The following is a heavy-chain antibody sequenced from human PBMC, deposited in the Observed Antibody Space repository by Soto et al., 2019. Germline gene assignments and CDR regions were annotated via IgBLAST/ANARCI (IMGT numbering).Heavy chain of an antibody. D-gene: IGHD3-10*01. CDR3: ARDRYYYGSGVRWYFDL. CDR1: GFTFSDYY. J-gene: IGHJ2*01. CDR2: ISSSGSTI. Sequence: PGGSLRLSCAVSGFTFSDYYMSWIRQAPGKGLEWVSYISSSGSTIYYADSVKGRFTISRDNAKNSLYLQMNRLRAEDTAVYYCARDRYYYGSGVRWYFDLWGRGTLVTSPQ. V-gene: IGHV3-11*01.